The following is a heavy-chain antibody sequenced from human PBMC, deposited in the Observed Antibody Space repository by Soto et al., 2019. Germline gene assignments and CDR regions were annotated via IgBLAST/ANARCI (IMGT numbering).Heavy chain of an antibody. CDR3: TTDSRTTLPEIRFDY. D-gene: IGHD1-26*01. J-gene: IGHJ4*01. Sequence: LRLSCAASGFPFNNAWINWVRQVPGKGLEWVGRVKSKADGGSGDYAAPVKGRFVVSRDDSKDIVYLQMNSLKIEDTGVYYCTTDSRTTLPEIRFDYWGHGTQVTVHS. CDR2: VKSKADGGSG. V-gene: IGHV3-15*07. CDR1: GFPFNNAW.